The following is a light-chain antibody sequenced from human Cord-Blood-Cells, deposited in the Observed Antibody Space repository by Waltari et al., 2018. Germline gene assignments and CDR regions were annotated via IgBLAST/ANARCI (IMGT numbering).Light chain of an antibody. J-gene: IGKJ4*01. CDR2: DAS. V-gene: IGKV3-11*01. Sequence: EIVLTQSPAPLSLSPGERATLSCRASQSFSSYLAWYQQKPGQAPKLLIYDASNRATGIPARFSGSGSGTDFTLTISSLEPEDFAVYYCQQRSNWPPLTFGGGTKVEIK. CDR3: QQRSNWPPLT. CDR1: QSFSSY.